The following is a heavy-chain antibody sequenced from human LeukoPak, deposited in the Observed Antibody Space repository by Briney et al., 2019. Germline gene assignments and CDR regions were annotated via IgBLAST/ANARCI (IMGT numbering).Heavy chain of an antibody. J-gene: IGHJ5*02. CDR1: GYTFTGYY. Sequence: ASVKVSCKASGYTFTGYYMHWVRQAPGQGLEWMGRINPNSGGTNYAQKFQGRVTMTRDTSISTAYMELSRLRSDDTAVYYCARVRSWVAATGNWFDPWGQGTLVTVSS. D-gene: IGHD2-15*01. CDR2: INPNSGGT. V-gene: IGHV1-2*02. CDR3: ARVRSWVAATGNWFDP.